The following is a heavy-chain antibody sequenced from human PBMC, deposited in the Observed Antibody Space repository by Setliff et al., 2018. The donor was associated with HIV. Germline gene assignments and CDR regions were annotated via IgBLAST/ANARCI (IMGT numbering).Heavy chain of an antibody. Sequence: PSETLSLTCAVYGGPSSGYHWNWIRQPPGKGLEWIGEINHSGRTNYNPSLKSRVTISVDTSKNQFSLKLRSVTAADTAMYYCARVSITYWYSIPTFYYYYMDVWGKGTKVTVSS. CDR2: INHSGRT. CDR3: ARVSITYWYSIPTFYYYYMDV. CDR1: GGPSSGYH. J-gene: IGHJ6*03. D-gene: IGHD2-15*01. V-gene: IGHV4-34*01.